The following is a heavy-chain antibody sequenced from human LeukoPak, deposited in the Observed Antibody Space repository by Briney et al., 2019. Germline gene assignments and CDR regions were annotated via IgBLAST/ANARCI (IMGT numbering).Heavy chain of an antibody. CDR2: ISGSGGST. CDR1: GFTFSSYA. D-gene: IGHD3-10*01. J-gene: IGHJ4*02. Sequence: GGSLRLSCAASGFTFSSYAMSWVRQAPGKGLEWVSAISGSGGSTYYADSVKGRFTISRDNSKNTLYLQMSSLRAEDTAVYYCANPGILGELHPYYFDYWGQGTLVTVSS. V-gene: IGHV3-23*01. CDR3: ANPGILGELHPYYFDY.